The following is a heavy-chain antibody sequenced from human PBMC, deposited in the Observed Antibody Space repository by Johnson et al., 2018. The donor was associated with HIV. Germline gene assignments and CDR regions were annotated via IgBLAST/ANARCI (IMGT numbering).Heavy chain of an antibody. V-gene: IGHV3-49*04. CDR1: GFTFGDYA. Sequence: VQLVESGGGLVQPGRSLRLSCTASGFTFGDYAMSWVRQAPGKGLEWVGFIRSKAYGGTTEYAASVKGRFTISRDASKSIAYLQMNSLKTEDTAVYYCTTRTGSDALDMWGRGTMVTVAS. CDR3: TTRTGSDALDM. J-gene: IGHJ3*02. CDR2: IRSKAYGGTT. D-gene: IGHD1-14*01.